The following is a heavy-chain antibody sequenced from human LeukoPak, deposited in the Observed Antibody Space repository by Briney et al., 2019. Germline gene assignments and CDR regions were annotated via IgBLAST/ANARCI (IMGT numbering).Heavy chain of an antibody. V-gene: IGHV4-34*01. D-gene: IGHD3-22*01. CDR2: INHSGST. Sequence: SETLSLTCAVYGGSFSGYYWSWIRQPPGKGLEWIGEINHSGSTNYNPSLKSRVTISVDTSKNQFSPKLSSVTAADTAVYYCARDVYYYDSRGYHDAFDIWGQGTMVTVSS. CDR1: GGSFSGYY. CDR3: ARDVYYYDSRGYHDAFDI. J-gene: IGHJ3*02.